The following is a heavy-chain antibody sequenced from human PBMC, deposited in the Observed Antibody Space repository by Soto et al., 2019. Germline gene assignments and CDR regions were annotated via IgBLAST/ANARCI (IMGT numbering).Heavy chain of an antibody. Sequence: QIQLVQSGAEVKKPGASVKVSCKASGYTFSSYHITWVRQAPGQGLEWMGWISAYNGNTNYAQNLQGRVTMTTDPSTSTAYMELRSLRSDDAAVYYCARDLPPVDYGGQGTLVTVSS. CDR1: GYTFSSYH. CDR3: ARDLPPVDY. J-gene: IGHJ4*02. V-gene: IGHV1-18*01. CDR2: ISAYNGNT.